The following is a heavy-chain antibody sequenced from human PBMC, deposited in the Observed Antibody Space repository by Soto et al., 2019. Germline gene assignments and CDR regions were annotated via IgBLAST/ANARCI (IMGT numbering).Heavy chain of an antibody. J-gene: IGHJ4*02. Sequence: GGSLRLSCAASGFTFSSYGMHWVRQAPGKGLEWVAVIWYDGSNKYYADSVKGRFTISRDNSKNTLYLQMNSLRAEDTAVYYCAREEQVRLFDYWGQGTLVTVSS. D-gene: IGHD1-1*01. CDR1: GFTFSSYG. CDR3: AREEQVRLFDY. CDR2: IWYDGSNK. V-gene: IGHV3-33*01.